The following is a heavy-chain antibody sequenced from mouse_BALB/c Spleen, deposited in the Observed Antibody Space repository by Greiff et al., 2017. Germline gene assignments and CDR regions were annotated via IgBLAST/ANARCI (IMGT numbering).Heavy chain of an antibody. D-gene: IGHD1-1*01. CDR1: GFTFSSFG. CDR2: ISSGSSTI. V-gene: IGHV5-17*02. CDR3: ARDYGSSYRGWFAY. J-gene: IGHJ3*01. Sequence: EVKLMESGGGLVQPGGSRKLSCAASGFTFSSFGMHWVRQAPEKGLEWVAYISSGSSTIYYADTVKGRFTISRDNPKNTLFLQMTSLRSEDTAMYYCARDYGSSYRGWFAYWGQGTLVTVSA.